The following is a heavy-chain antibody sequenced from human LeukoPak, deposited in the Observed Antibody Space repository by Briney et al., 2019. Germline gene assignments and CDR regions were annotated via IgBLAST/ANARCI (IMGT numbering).Heavy chain of an antibody. Sequence: GASVKVSCKASGYTFTTYGITWVRQAPGPGLEWMGWISAYNGNTNYAQRVQGRVTMTTDTSTGTAYMELRSLRSDGTAVYYCARDDERRLSYFDYWGQGTLVTVSS. J-gene: IGHJ4*02. CDR2: ISAYNGNT. CDR3: ARDDERRLSYFDY. CDR1: GYTFTTYG. D-gene: IGHD4-17*01. V-gene: IGHV1-18*01.